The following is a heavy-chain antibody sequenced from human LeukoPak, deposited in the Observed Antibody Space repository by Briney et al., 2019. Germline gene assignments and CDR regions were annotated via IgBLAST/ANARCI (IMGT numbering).Heavy chain of an antibody. Sequence: SVKVSCKASGGTFISYAISWVRQAPGQGLEWMGGIIPIFGTANYAQKFQGRVTITADESTSTAYMELSSLRSEDTAVYYCARADIVGATWDYWGQGTLVTVSS. V-gene: IGHV1-69*13. CDR1: GGTFISYA. CDR2: IIPIFGTA. J-gene: IGHJ4*02. CDR3: ARADIVGATWDY. D-gene: IGHD1-26*01.